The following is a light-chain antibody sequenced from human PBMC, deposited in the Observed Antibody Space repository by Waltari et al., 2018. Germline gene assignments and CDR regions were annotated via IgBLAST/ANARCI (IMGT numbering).Light chain of an antibody. CDR2: SAS. CDR1: QGINNY. V-gene: IGKV1-8*01. J-gene: IGKJ2*01. Sequence: AIRITQSPSSLSASTGDRVTITCRASQGINNYLAWYLQKPGQAPKLLIYSASTLQTGVPSRFSGSGSGTDFTLTISCLQSEDFATYYCQQYYTYPYTFGQGTKLEI. CDR3: QQYYTYPYT.